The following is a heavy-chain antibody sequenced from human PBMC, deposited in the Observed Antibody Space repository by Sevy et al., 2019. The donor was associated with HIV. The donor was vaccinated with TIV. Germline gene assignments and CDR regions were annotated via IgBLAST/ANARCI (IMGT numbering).Heavy chain of an antibody. D-gene: IGHD2-15*01. CDR1: GFSVSSHA. Sequence: GGSLRLSCAASGFSVSSHAMHWVRQAPGKGLEWVALISYDGSSKYYSDSVKGRLTISRDNSKNTLYLQMNSLRPEDTALYYCSRDACYSVGWYPSDYWGQGTLVTVSS. CDR2: ISYDGSSK. J-gene: IGHJ4*02. V-gene: IGHV3-30-3*01. CDR3: SRDACYSVGWYPSDY.